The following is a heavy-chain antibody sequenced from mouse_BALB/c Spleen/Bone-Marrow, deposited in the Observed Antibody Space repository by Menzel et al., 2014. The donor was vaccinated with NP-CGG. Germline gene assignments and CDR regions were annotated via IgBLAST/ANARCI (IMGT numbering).Heavy chain of an antibody. J-gene: IGHJ2*01. V-gene: IGHV1S22*01. D-gene: IGHD2-10*01. Sequence: LQQSGSELVRPGASVKLSCKASGCTFTSYWMHWVRQRHGQGLEWIGNIYPGSGRTYYDEKFKNKVSLTVDTSSSTAYMHLSSLTSEDSAVYYCTRREGAYYGNYVGYFDYWGQGTTPTVSS. CDR3: TRREGAYYGNYVGYFDY. CDR1: GCTFTSYW. CDR2: IYPGSGRT.